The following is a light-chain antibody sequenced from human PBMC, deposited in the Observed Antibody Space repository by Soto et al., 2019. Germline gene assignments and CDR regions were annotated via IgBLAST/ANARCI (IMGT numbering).Light chain of an antibody. CDR2: PNN. Sequence: QSVLTQPPSASGTPGQRVTISCSGSSSNIGSNTVNWYQLLPGTAPKLLIYPNNDRPSGVPDRFSGSKSDTSASLAISGLQSEDEADYYCAAWDDSLNGVVFGGGTKLTVL. CDR3: AAWDDSLNGVV. J-gene: IGLJ2*01. CDR1: SSNIGSNT. V-gene: IGLV1-44*01.